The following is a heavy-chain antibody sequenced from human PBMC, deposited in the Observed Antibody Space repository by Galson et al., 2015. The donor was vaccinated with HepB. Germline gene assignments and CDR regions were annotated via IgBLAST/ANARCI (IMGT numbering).Heavy chain of an antibody. CDR1: GFTFSSYA. V-gene: IGHV3-23*01. J-gene: IGHJ4*02. CDR2: ISGSGGST. D-gene: IGHD3-22*01. CDR3: AKDSLPTRYDSSGSHFE. Sequence: SLRLSCAASGFTFSSYAMSWVRQAPGKGLEWVSAISGSGGSTYYADSVKGRFTISRDNSKNTLYLQMNSLRAEDTAVYYCAKDSLPTRYDSSGSHFEWGQGTLVTVSS.